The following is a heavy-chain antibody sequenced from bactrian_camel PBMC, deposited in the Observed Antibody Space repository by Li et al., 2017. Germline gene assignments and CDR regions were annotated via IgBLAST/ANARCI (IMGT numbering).Heavy chain of an antibody. CDR2: ISENDNI. J-gene: IGHJ6*01. Sequence: HVQLVESGGGSVQAGGSLRLSCVYTYNSPCIGWFRQVPGKAGEGVACISENDNINYADSVKGRFTISQDNAKNTVYLQMNSLKSEDTALYYCATVLHRYSDYPCDFGSWGQGTQVTVS. CDR3: ATVLHRYSDYPCDFGS. V-gene: IGHV3S63*01. CDR1: YTYNSPC. D-gene: IGHD4*01.